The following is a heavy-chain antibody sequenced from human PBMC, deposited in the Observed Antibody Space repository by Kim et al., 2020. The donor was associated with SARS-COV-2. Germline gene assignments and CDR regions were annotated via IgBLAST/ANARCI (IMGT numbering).Heavy chain of an antibody. CDR1: GFTFSSYS. CDR2: ISSSSSYI. J-gene: IGHJ3*02. Sequence: GGSLRLSCAASGFTFSSYSMNWVRQAPGKGLEWVSSISSSSSYIYYADSVKGRFTISRDNAKNSLYLQMNSLRAEDTAVYYCARSNFDWLLVFAFDIWGQGTMVTVSS. CDR3: ARSNFDWLLVFAFDI. V-gene: IGHV3-21*01. D-gene: IGHD3-9*01.